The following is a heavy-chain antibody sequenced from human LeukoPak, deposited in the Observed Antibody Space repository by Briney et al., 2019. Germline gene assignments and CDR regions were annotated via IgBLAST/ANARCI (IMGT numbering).Heavy chain of an antibody. J-gene: IGHJ5*02. CDR3: AKGAEIDL. D-gene: IGHD3-16*01. V-gene: IGHV3-23*01. Sequence: GGSLRLSCATPGFTLTNQAMKWVPQAPAKGLEWVSAVTGPGDTTYYADSVKGRFFMSREDSKTTVYLQMNSLRAEDTAIYYCAKGAEIDLWGEGTLVTVSS. CDR2: VTGPGDTT. CDR1: GFTLTNQA.